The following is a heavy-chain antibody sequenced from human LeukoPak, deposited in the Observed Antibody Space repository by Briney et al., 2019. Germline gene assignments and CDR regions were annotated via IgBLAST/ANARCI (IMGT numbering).Heavy chain of an antibody. CDR1: GGNFYA. CDR3: ARADYCSGGSCYSGNFDY. CDR2: IIPIFGTA. J-gene: IGHJ4*02. V-gene: IGHV1-69*01. D-gene: IGHD2-15*01. Sequence: SVKVSCKASGGNFYAISWVRQAPGQGLEWMGGIIPIFGTATYAQKFQGRVTITADESTSTAYMELSSLRSDDTAVYYCARADYCSGGSCYSGNFDYWGQGTLVTVSS.